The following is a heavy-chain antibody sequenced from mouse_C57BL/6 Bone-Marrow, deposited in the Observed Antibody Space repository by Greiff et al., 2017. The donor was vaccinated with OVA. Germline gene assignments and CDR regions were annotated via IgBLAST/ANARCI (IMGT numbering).Heavy chain of an antibody. J-gene: IGHJ2*01. CDR3: ARGEVYDFDY. V-gene: IGHV5-17*01. CDR2: ISSGSSTI. CDR1: GFTFSDYG. Sequence: EVKLVESGGGLVKPGGSLKLSCAASGFTFSDYGMHWVRQAPEKGLEWVAYISSGSSTIYYADTVKGRFTISRDNAKNTLFLQMTSLRSEDTAMYYCARGEVYDFDYWGQGTTLTVSS. D-gene: IGHD2-3*01.